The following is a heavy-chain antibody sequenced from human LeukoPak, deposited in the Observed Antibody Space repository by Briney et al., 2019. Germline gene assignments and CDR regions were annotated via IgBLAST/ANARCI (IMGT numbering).Heavy chain of an antibody. CDR2: MNPNSGNT. V-gene: IGHV1-8*02. CDR1: GYTFTSYG. Sequence: GASVKVSCKASGYTFTSYGINWVRQATGQGLEWMGWMNPNSGNTGYAQKFQGRVTMTRNTSISTAYMELSSLRSEDTAVYYCAREYYYDSSGSYNWFDPWGQGTLVTVSS. CDR3: AREYYYDSSGSYNWFDP. J-gene: IGHJ5*02. D-gene: IGHD3-22*01.